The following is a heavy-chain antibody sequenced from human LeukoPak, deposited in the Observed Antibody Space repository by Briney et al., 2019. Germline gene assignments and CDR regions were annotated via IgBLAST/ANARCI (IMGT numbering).Heavy chain of an antibody. CDR2: IYYSGST. V-gene: IGHV4-61*01. Sequence: NPSETLSLTCTVSGVSVSSGSYYWSWIRQPPGKGLEWIGYIYYSGSTNYNPSLKSRVTISVDTSKNQFSLKLSSVTAADTAVYYCAIVHGTYYDFWSGPKTGAFDIWGQGTMVTVSS. CDR1: GVSVSSGSYY. J-gene: IGHJ3*02. D-gene: IGHD3-3*01. CDR3: AIVHGTYYDFWSGPKTGAFDI.